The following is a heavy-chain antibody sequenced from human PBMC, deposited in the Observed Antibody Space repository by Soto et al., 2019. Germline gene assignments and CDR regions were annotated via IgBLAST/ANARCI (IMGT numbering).Heavy chain of an antibody. J-gene: IGHJ3*02. CDR1: GGSISSYY. V-gene: IGHV4-59*01. Sequence: QVQLQESGPGLVKPSETLSLTCTVSGGSISSYYWSWIRQPPGKGLEWIGYIYYSGSTNYNPSLKSRVTISVDTSKNQFSLKLSSVTAADTAVFYCASYRAGSAFGIWGQGTMVTVSS. CDR2: IYYSGST. CDR3: ASYRAGSAFGI. D-gene: IGHD3-10*01.